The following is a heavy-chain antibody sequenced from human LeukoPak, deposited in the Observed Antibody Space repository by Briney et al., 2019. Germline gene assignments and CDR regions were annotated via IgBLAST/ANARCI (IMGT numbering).Heavy chain of an antibody. CDR2: IYYSGTT. J-gene: IGHJ3*02. Sequence: SETLSLTCTVSGGSISTYYWNWIRQPPGKGLEWIGYIYYSGTTNYNPSLKSRVTISVDTSKNQFSLKLSSVTAADTAVYFCARGPYSYDSSGAFDIWGQGTMVTVSS. V-gene: IGHV4-59*08. CDR3: ARGPYSYDSSGAFDI. D-gene: IGHD3-22*01. CDR1: GGSISTYY.